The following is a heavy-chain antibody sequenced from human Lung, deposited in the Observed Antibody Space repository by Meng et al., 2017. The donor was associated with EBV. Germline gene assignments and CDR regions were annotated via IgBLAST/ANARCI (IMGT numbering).Heavy chain of an antibody. CDR3: ASSIHTAAGQLEFDY. J-gene: IGHJ4*02. V-gene: IGHV1-46*01. CDR1: GYTFTSYY. D-gene: IGHD6-13*01. Sequence: QGELVQSGAEGKKPGASVKVSCKASGYTFTSYYMHWVRQAPGQGLEWMGIINPSGGSTSYAQKFQGRVAMTRDTSTSTVYMELSSLRSEDTAVYYCASSIHTAAGQLEFDYWGQGTLVTVSS. CDR2: INPSGGST.